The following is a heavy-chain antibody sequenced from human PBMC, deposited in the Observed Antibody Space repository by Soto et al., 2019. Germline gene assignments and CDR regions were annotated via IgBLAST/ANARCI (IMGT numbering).Heavy chain of an antibody. CDR3: AASKGVGDPFDY. Sequence: SGPTLVNPTQTLTLTCSFSGFSLSNGGMRVSWIRQPPGKALEWLARIDWDDDKLYSTSLETRLTISKDTSKNQVVLTMTSMDPVDTATYYCAASKGVGDPFDYWGQGILVTVSS. CDR1: GFSLSNGGMR. V-gene: IGHV2-70*04. CDR2: IDWDDDK. D-gene: IGHD4-17*01. J-gene: IGHJ4*02.